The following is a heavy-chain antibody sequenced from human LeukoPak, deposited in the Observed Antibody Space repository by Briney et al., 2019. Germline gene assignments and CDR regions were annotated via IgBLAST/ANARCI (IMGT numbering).Heavy chain of an antibody. D-gene: IGHD2-21*02. CDR3: ARSYCGGDCRFDY. CDR1: GGTFSSYA. J-gene: IGHJ4*02. CDR2: IIPIFGTA. Sequence: SVKVSCKASGGTFSSYAISWVRQAPGQGLEWMGGIIPIFGTANYAQKFQGRVTITADESTSTAYMELSSLRSEDTAVYYCARSYCGGDCRFDYWGQGTLVTVSS. V-gene: IGHV1-69*13.